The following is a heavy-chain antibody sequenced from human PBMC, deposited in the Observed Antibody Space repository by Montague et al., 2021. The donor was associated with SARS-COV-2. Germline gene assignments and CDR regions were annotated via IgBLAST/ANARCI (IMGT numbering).Heavy chain of an antibody. CDR2: ISYDGVDK. Sequence: SLRLSCAASGFTFASYTMHWVRQAPGKGLEWLAAISYDGVDKFYADSVRGQFIISRDNSKNTLYLQMNSLGPEDTAMYYCARVFPRWLQFDPYFDYWGQGTLVTVSS. V-gene: IGHV3-30-3*01. J-gene: IGHJ4*02. D-gene: IGHD5-24*01. CDR3: ARVFPRWLQFDPYFDY. CDR1: GFTFASYT.